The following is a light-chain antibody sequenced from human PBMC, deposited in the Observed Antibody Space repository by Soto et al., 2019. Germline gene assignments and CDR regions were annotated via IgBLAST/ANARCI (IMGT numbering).Light chain of an antibody. CDR1: SSDIGASNY. V-gene: IGLV2-14*01. CDR3: SSYAL. CDR2: DVN. Sequence: QSALTQPASVSGSPGQSITITCTGTSSDIGASNYVSWYQQQPDKAPKLIIYDVNYRPSGISSRFSGSKSANTASLTISELQAEDEAEYFCSSYALFGGGTKVTVL. J-gene: IGLJ3*02.